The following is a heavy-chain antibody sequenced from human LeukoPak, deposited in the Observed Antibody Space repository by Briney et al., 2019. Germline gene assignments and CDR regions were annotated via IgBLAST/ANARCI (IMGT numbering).Heavy chain of an antibody. CDR2: ISSSGSTM. J-gene: IGHJ4*02. V-gene: IGHV3-48*01. CDR3: APYCSSPTRYEAYFDS. CDR1: GFTFSTYS. Sequence: PGGSLRLSCAASGFTFSTYSMNWVRQAPGKGLEWISYISSSGSTMYYADSVKGRFTISRDNAKNSLYLQVYSLRVEDTAVYYCAPYCSSPTRYEAYFDSWGQGTLVTVSS. D-gene: IGHD2-2*01.